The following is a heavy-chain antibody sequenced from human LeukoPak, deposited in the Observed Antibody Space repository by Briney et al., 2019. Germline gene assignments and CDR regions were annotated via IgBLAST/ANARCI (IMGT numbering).Heavy chain of an antibody. CDR1: GFTFSSYG. CDR3: ARDPYYYDSSGYYDY. Sequence: GGSLRLSCAASGFTFSSYGMHWVRQAPGKGLEWVAVIWYDGSNKYYADSVKGRFTISRDNSKNTPYLQMNSLRAEDTAVYYCARDPYYYDSSGYYDYWGQGTLVTVSS. J-gene: IGHJ4*02. CDR2: IWYDGSNK. V-gene: IGHV3-33*01. D-gene: IGHD3-22*01.